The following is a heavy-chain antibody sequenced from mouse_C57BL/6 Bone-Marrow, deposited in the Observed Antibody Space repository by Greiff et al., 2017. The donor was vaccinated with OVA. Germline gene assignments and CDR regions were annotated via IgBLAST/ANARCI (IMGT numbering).Heavy chain of an antibody. J-gene: IGHJ4*01. V-gene: IGHV1-55*01. CDR2: IYPGSGST. CDR3: ARGFITTVVAIYYYAMDY. CDR1: GYTFTSYW. D-gene: IGHD1-1*01. Sequence: VQLQQPGAELVKPGASVKMSCKASGYTFTSYWITWVKQRPGQGLEWIGDIYPGSGSTNYNEKFKSKATLTVDTSSSTAYMQLSSLTSEDSAVYYCARGFITTVVAIYYYAMDYWGQGTSVTVSS.